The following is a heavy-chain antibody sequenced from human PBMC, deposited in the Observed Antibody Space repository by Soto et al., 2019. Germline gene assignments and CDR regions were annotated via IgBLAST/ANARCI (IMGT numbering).Heavy chain of an antibody. CDR3: ARGDIGDYSSSCYDY. CDR1: GFTFSSYS. V-gene: IGHV3-21*01. D-gene: IGHD6-13*01. Sequence: PGGSLRLSCAASGFTFSSYSMNWVRQAPGKGLEWVSSISSSSSYIYYADSVKGRFTISRDNAKNSLYLQMNSLRAEDTAVYYCARGDIGDYSSSCYDYWGQGTLVTVSS. J-gene: IGHJ4*02. CDR2: ISSSSSYI.